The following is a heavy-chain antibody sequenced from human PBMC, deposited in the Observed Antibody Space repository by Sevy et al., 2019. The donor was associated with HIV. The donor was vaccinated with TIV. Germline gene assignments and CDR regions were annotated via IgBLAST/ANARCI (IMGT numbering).Heavy chain of an antibody. CDR3: AKALNPALESMIQVIFPTLKGFDV. CDR2: ISGPGRST. Sequence: GGSLRLSCAASEFTFNTHAMNWVRQAPGKGLEWVSTISGPGRSTYYADSVKGRFSISRDNSQNTLYLQMNSLGADDTAVYYCAKALNPALESMIQVIFPTLKGFDVWGQGTMVTVSS. D-gene: IGHD3-22*01. V-gene: IGHV3-23*01. CDR1: EFTFNTHA. J-gene: IGHJ3*01.